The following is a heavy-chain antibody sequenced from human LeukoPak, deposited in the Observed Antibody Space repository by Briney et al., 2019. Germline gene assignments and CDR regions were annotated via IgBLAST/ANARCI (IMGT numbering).Heavy chain of an antibody. D-gene: IGHD6-19*01. CDR2: ISGSGGIT. J-gene: IGHJ6*02. CDR1: GFDFSSYN. Sequence: PGGSLRLSCEASGFDFSSYNMNWVRQAPGKGPEWVSAISGSGGITYYADSVKGRFTISRDNSKNTLYLQMNSLRAEDTAVYYRARGYSSGWPYYYYYGMDVWGQGTTVTVSS. CDR3: ARGYSSGWPYYYYYGMDV. V-gene: IGHV3-23*01.